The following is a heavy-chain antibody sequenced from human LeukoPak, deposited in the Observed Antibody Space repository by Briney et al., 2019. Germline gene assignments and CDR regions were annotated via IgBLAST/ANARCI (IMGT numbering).Heavy chain of an antibody. CDR1: GFTFSEHS. CDR2: IKRDGSST. J-gene: IGHJ2*01. V-gene: IGHV3-23*05. Sequence: GGSLRLSCEASGFTFSEHSMSWVRQAPGKGLEWVSTIKRDGSSTYYADSVKGRFTISRDNSKNTLYLQMNSLRAEDTAVYYCARSSGPLTRDFDLWGRGTLVTVSS. CDR3: ARSSGPLTRDFDL. D-gene: IGHD3-3*01.